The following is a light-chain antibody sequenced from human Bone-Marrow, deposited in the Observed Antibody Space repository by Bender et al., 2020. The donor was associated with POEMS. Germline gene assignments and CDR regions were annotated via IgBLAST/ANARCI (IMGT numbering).Light chain of an antibody. Sequence: QSALTQPPSASGSPGQSVTISCTGTSSDVGTYNYVSWYQQHPGKAPKLMIYDVSKRPSGVPDRFSGSKSGNTASLTISGLQAEDEADYYCSSYAGSYPYVFGTGTKVTVL. CDR1: SSDVGTYNY. CDR2: DVS. V-gene: IGLV2-8*01. J-gene: IGLJ1*01. CDR3: SSYAGSYPYV.